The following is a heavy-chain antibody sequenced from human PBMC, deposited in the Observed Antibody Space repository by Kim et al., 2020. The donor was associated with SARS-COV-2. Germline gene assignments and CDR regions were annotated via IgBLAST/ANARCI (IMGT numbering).Heavy chain of an antibody. D-gene: IGHD6-13*01. V-gene: IGHV6-1*01. Sequence: SQTLSLTCAISGDSVSSNSAACNWLRQSPSRGLECLGRTYYRSEWYNDYAPSVKSRITITPDTSRNQFSLQLNSVTPDDTAVYYCTRGAGAVDYWGQGALVTVSS. CDR1: GDSVSSNSAA. CDR2: TYYRSEWYN. J-gene: IGHJ4*02. CDR3: TRGAGAVDY.